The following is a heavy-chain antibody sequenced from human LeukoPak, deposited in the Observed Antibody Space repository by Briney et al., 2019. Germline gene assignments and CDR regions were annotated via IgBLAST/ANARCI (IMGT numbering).Heavy chain of an antibody. CDR3: ARVIPASPGYSSGWYVGY. V-gene: IGHV4-30-2*01. CDR1: GGSISSGGYY. D-gene: IGHD6-19*01. CDR2: IYHSGST. J-gene: IGHJ4*02. Sequence: PSQTLSLTCTVSGGSISSGGYYWSWIRQPPGKGLEWIGYIYHSGSTYYNPSLKSRVTISVDRSKNQFSLKLSSVTAADTAVYYCARVIPASPGYSSGWYVGYWGQGTLVTVSS.